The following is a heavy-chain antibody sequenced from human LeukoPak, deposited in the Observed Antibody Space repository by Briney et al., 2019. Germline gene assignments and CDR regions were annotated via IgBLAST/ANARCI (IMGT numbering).Heavy chain of an antibody. V-gene: IGHV3-7*03. CDR3: AKDRDYYDSNGYYYDY. J-gene: IGHJ4*02. D-gene: IGHD3-22*01. CDR1: GFTFSSYW. Sequence: GGSLRLSCAASGFTFSSYWMSWVRQAPGKGLEWVANIKQDGSEKYYVDSVKGRFSISRDDSKNTLFLHMNSLRGEDTAVYYCAKDRDYYDSNGYYYDYWGQGTLVTVAS. CDR2: IKQDGSEK.